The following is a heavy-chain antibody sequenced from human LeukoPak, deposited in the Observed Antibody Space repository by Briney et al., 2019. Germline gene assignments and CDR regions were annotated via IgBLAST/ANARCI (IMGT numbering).Heavy chain of an antibody. CDR3: ARDFIPPPERNSRYLDS. CDR2: ILPSLRTP. D-gene: IGHD1-14*01. V-gene: IGHV1-69*05. J-gene: IGHJ4*02. Sequence: ASVKVSCKASGGPFISYTMNWLRQAPGQGPEWMGGILPSLRTPNYAQKFQGRVTITTDEATNTAYMELNSLRSDDTAVYYCARDFIPPPERNSRYLDSWGQGTLVTVSS. CDR1: GGPFISYT.